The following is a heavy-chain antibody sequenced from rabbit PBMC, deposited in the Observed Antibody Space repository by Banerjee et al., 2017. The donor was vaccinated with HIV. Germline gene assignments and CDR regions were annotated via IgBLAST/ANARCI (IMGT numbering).Heavy chain of an antibody. D-gene: IGHD4-1*01. CDR1: GIDFSSYW. CDR3: ARDLAGVIGWNFNL. J-gene: IGHJ4*01. Sequence: QEHLEESGGDLVKPGASLTLTCTTSGIDFSSYWMSWVRQAPGKGLEWIGCIRPSDGITYYASWAKGRFTISKTSSTTVTLQMTSLTAADTATYFCARDLAGVIGWNFNLWGPGTLVTVS. CDR2: IRPSDGIT. V-gene: IGHV1S45*01.